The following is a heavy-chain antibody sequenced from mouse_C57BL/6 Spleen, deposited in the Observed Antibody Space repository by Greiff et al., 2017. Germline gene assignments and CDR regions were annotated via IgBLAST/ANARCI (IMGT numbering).Heavy chain of an antibody. Sequence: QVQLQQSGPELVKPGASVKISCKASGYAFSSSWMNWVKQRPGKGLEWIGRIYPGDGDTNYNGKFKGKATLTADKSSSTAYMQLSSLTSEDSAVYFCARSAYYYCSSPFAYWGQGTLVTVSA. D-gene: IGHD1-1*01. CDR3: ARSAYYYCSSPFAY. CDR1: GYAFSSSW. J-gene: IGHJ3*01. CDR2: IYPGDGDT. V-gene: IGHV1-82*01.